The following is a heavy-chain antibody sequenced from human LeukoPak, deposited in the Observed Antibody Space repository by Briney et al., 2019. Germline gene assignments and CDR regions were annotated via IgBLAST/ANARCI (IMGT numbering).Heavy chain of an antibody. Sequence: VASVKVSCKASGYSFTSYYMHWVRQAPGQGLEWMGWINPNSGGTNYAQKFQGRVTMTRDTSISTAYMELSRLRSDDTAVYYCARGPYGDYSYYFDYWGQGSLLSVSS. J-gene: IGHJ4*02. CDR1: GYSFTSYY. D-gene: IGHD4-17*01. CDR2: INPNSGGT. V-gene: IGHV1-2*02. CDR3: ARGPYGDYSYYFDY.